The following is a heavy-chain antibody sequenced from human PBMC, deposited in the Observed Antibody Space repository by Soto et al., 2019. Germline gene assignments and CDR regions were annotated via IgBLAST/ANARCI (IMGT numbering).Heavy chain of an antibody. D-gene: IGHD3-22*01. CDR3: ARGYDSSGYYYGY. V-gene: IGHV4-30-4*01. CDR2: IYYSGST. J-gene: IGHJ4*02. Sequence: SETLSLTXTVSGGSISSGDYYWSWIRQPPGKGLEWIGYIYYSGSTYYNPSLKSRVTISVDTSKNQFSLKLSSVTAADTAVYYCARGYDSSGYYYGYWGQGTLVTVSS. CDR1: GGSISSGDYY.